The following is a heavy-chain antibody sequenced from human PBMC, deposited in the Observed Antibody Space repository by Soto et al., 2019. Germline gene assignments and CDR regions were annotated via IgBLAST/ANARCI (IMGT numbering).Heavy chain of an antibody. V-gene: IGHV3-23*01. CDR2: ITGNGDHT. CDR1: GFPFRDHG. Sequence: EVPLLESGGGSVPPGGSLRLSCAASGFPFRDHGLAWVRQAPGKGLEWVSAITGNGDHTFHAAAVRGRFTISRDPSKDTLYLQMDHLTAYDTAVYYCEHGGHFAFWGQGALVTGSS. J-gene: IGHJ4*02. CDR3: EHGGHFAF. D-gene: IGHD2-15*01.